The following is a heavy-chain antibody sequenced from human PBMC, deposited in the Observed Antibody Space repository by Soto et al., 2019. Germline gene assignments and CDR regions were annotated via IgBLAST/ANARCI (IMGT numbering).Heavy chain of an antibody. CDR3: ARDPNYIAAADNFDY. CDR2: ISAYNGNT. V-gene: IGHV1-18*01. Sequence: ASVKVSCKASGYTFTSYGISWVRQAPGQGLEWMGWISAYNGNTNYAQKLRGRVTMTTDTSTSTAYMELRSLRSDDTAVYYCARDPNYIAAADNFDYWGQGTLVTVSS. J-gene: IGHJ4*02. D-gene: IGHD6-13*01. CDR1: GYTFTSYG.